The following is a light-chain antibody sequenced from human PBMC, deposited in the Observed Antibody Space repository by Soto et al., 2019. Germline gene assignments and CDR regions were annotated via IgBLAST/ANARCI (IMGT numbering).Light chain of an antibody. Sequence: QSALTQPASVSGSPGQSITISCTGTSSDVGGYNYVSWYQQHPGRAPKLMIYDVSIRPSGVSNRFSGSKSGNTASLTISGLQAEDEADYYCSSYTGSSTDVFGTGTKVTVL. CDR3: SSYTGSSTDV. CDR1: SSDVGGYNY. V-gene: IGLV2-14*01. J-gene: IGLJ1*01. CDR2: DVS.